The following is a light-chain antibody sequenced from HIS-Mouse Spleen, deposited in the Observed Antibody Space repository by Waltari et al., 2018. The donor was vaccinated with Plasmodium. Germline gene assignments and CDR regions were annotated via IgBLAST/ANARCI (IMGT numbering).Light chain of an antibody. Sequence: SYELTQPPSVSVSPGQTARITCSGDALPKQYAYWYQQQPGQAPVLVIYKDSERPSGTPERFSGSSSGTTVTLTISGVQAEDEADYYCQSADSSGTYRVFGGGTKLTVL. CDR2: KDS. CDR3: QSADSSGTYRV. J-gene: IGLJ2*01. CDR1: ALPKQY. V-gene: IGLV3-25*03.